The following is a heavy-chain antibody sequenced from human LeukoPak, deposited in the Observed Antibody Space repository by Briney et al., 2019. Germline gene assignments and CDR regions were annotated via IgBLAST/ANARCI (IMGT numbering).Heavy chain of an antibody. Sequence: PGGSLRLSCAASGFTFSSYSMNWVRQAPGKGLEWVSSISSSSSYIYYADSVKGRFTISRDNAKNSLYLQMNSLRAEDTAVYYCARLNSVLEWLLTIHYWGQGTLVTVSS. D-gene: IGHD3-3*01. CDR3: ARLNSVLEWLLTIHY. J-gene: IGHJ4*02. CDR1: GFTFSSYS. V-gene: IGHV3-21*01. CDR2: ISSSSSYI.